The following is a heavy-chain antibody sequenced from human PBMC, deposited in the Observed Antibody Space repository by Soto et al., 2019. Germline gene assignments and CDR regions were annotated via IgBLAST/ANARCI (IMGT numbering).Heavy chain of an antibody. CDR2: IIPIFGTA. CDR3: ARVCGKYSSSSNHPNWFAS. D-gene: IGHD6-6*01. J-gene: IGHJ5*01. CDR1: GGTFSSYA. Sequence: QVQLVQSGAEVKKPGSSVKVSCKASGGTFSSYAISWVRQAPGQGLEWMGGIIPIFGTANYAQKFQGRVTITGDESTSKAYMELSSLRAEDTAVYYCARVCGKYSSSSNHPNWFASWGQGTLVTVSS. V-gene: IGHV1-69*01.